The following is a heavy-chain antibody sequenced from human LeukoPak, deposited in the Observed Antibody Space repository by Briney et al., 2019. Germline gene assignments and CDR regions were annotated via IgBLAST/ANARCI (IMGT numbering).Heavy chain of an antibody. Sequence: SETLSLTCTVSGGSISSSSYHWGWIRQPPGKGLEWIGSIYYSGSTYYNPSLKSRVTISVDTSKNQFSLKLSSVTAADTAVYYCARGSGWSYNWFDPWGQGTLVTVSS. V-gene: IGHV4-39*07. CDR3: ARGSGWSYNWFDP. J-gene: IGHJ5*02. CDR1: GGSISSSSYH. D-gene: IGHD1-26*01. CDR2: IYYSGST.